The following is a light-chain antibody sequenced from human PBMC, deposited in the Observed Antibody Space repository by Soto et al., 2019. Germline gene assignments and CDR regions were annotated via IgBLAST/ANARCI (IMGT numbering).Light chain of an antibody. V-gene: IGLV1-44*01. J-gene: IGLJ1*01. CDR3: AAWDDSLNGRV. CDR1: SSNIGSNT. CDR2: TNN. Sequence: QSVLTQPPSASGTPGQRVTISCSGSSSNIGSNTVNWYQQLPGTAPKLFIYTNNQRPSGVPDRFSGSKSGASASLAISGLQSEDEGDYYCAAWDDSLNGRVFGTGTKVTVL.